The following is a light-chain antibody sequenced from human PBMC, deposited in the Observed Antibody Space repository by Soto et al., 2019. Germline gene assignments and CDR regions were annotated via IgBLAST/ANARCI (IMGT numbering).Light chain of an antibody. V-gene: IGKV1-39*01. Sequence: DITITQTPSSLSASVVDSVTLTFXASQSISSYLNWYQQKPGKAPKLLIYAASSLQSGVPSRFSGSGSGTDFTLTISSLQPEDFATYFCQQSYTTPITFGQGTRLEIK. CDR3: QQSYTTPIT. CDR1: QSISSY. J-gene: IGKJ5*01. CDR2: AAS.